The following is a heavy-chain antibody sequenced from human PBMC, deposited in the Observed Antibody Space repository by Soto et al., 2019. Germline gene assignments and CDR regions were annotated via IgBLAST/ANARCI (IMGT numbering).Heavy chain of an antibody. CDR1: GYSFTSYW. V-gene: IGHV5-10-1*01. Sequence: GESLKISCKGSGYSFTSYWISWVRQMPGKGLEWMGRIDPSDSYTNYSPSFQGHVTISADKSISTAYLQWSSLKASDTAMYYCARHGYYDSSGKLWGPDAFDIWGQVTMVTVSS. J-gene: IGHJ3*02. CDR3: ARHGYYDSSGKLWGPDAFDI. D-gene: IGHD3-22*01. CDR2: IDPSDSYT.